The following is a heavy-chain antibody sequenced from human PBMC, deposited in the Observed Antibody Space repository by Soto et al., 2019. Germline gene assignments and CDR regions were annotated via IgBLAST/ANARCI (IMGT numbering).Heavy chain of an antibody. Sequence: SVKVSCKASGGTFSSYAISWVRQAPGQGLEWMGGIIPIFGTANYAQKFQGRVTITADKSTSTAYMELSSLRSEDTAVYYCAREAFTFNCNPPRYYYYGMDVWGQGTTVTVSS. CDR2: IIPIFGTA. D-gene: IGHD1-20*01. V-gene: IGHV1-69*06. CDR1: GGTFSSYA. CDR3: AREAFTFNCNPPRYYYYGMDV. J-gene: IGHJ6*02.